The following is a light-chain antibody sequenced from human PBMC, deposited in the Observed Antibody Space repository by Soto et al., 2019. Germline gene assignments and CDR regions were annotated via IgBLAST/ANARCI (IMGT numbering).Light chain of an antibody. CDR1: QSIRTN. V-gene: IGKV3-15*01. Sequence: EIELTQSPATLSVSAGGTVTLSCRASQSIRTNVAWYQQIPGQAPRLLVYGASTSATGVPARFSGSGSGIVFTLTISSLQSEDSAFYYCQQYFNWPLTWTFGPGTKVQIK. CDR3: QQYFNWPLTWT. CDR2: GAS. J-gene: IGKJ1*01.